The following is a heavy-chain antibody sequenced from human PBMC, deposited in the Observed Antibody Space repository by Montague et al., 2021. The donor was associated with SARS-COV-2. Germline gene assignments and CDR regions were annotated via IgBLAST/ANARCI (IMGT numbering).Heavy chain of an antibody. CDR1: GGSVSSGDYS. J-gene: IGHJ6*02. D-gene: IGHD3-10*01. CDR3: ARDAWCGDKTSASEYYGMDV. Sequence: SETLSLTCVVSGGSVSSGDYSWSWIRQSPGKGLEWIGRIYTSGSTNYNPSLKSRVTMSVDTSKNQFSLKLSSVTAADTAVYYCARDAWCGDKTSASEYYGMDVWGQGTTVTVSS. V-gene: IGHV4-61*08. CDR2: IYTSGST.